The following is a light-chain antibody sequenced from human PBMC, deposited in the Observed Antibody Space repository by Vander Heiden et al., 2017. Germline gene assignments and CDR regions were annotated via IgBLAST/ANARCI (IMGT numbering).Light chain of an antibody. J-gene: IGKJ2*01. CDR3: QQSYSTPPT. Sequence: DIQMTQPPSSLSASVGDRVTITCRASQSISSYLNWYQQKPGKAPKLRIYAASSLQSGVPSRFSGSGSGTDFTLTISSLQPEDFATYYCQQSYSTPPTFGQGTKLEIK. CDR2: AAS. V-gene: IGKV1-39*01. CDR1: QSISSY.